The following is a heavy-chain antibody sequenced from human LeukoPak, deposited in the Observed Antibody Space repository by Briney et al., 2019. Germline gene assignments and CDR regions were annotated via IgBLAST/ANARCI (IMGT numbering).Heavy chain of an antibody. CDR2: IYYSGST. J-gene: IGHJ4*02. CDR1: GGSISRYY. D-gene: IGHD3-22*01. CDR3: ARGYYDSSGYSYPFDY. Sequence: SETLALTCTVSGGSISRYYWNWIRQPPGKGLEWIGYIYYSGSTNYNPSLKSRVTISVDTSKNQFSLKLSSVTAADTAVYYCARGYYDSSGYSYPFDYWGQGTLVTVSS. V-gene: IGHV4-59*01.